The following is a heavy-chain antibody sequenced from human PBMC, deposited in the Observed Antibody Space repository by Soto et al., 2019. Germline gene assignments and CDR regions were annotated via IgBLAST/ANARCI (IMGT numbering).Heavy chain of an antibody. J-gene: IGHJ4*02. V-gene: IGHV3-11*01. Sequence: GGSLRLSCAASGFSLSDYYVSWIRQAPGEGLEWVSYISSSGTTTHYADSVKGRFTISKDNAKNSLYLQMNSLRAEDTAVYYCARVRGDSSGSYYFDYWGQGTPVTVYS. D-gene: IGHD3-22*01. CDR1: GFSLSDYY. CDR3: ARVRGDSSGSYYFDY. CDR2: ISSSGTTT.